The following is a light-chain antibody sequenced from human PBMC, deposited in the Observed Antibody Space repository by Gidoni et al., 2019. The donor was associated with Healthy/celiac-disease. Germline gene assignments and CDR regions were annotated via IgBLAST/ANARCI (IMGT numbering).Light chain of an antibody. J-gene: IGKJ1*01. CDR1: QSVSSSY. CDR3: QQYGSSPET. V-gene: IGKV3-20*01. CDR2: GAS. Sequence: ELVLTPSPGTLSLSPGERATLSCRASQSVSSSYLAWYQQKPGQAPRLLIYGASSRATGIPERFSGSGSGTDFTLTISRLEPEDFAVYYCQQYGSSPETFGQGTKVEIK.